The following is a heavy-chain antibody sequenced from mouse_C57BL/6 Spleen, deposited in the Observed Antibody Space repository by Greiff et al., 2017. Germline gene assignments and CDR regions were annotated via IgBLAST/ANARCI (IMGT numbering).Heavy chain of an antibody. V-gene: IGHV1-82*01. CDR3: ARWGPVRDY. CDR2: IYPGDGDT. J-gene: IGHJ4*01. Sequence: QVQLQQSGPELVKPGASVKISCKASGYAFSSSWMNWVKQRPGKGLEWIGRIYPGDGDTNYNGKFKGKATLTADKSSSTAYMQLSSLTSEDSAVYFCARWGPVRDYWGQGTSVTVSS. CDR1: GYAFSSSW. D-gene: IGHD3-3*01.